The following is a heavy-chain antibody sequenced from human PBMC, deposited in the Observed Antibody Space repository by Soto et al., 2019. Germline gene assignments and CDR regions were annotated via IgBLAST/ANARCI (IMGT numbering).Heavy chain of an antibody. CDR2: IYYSGST. Sequence: PSETLSLTCTVSGGSISSGDYYWSWIRQPPGKGLEWIGYIYYSGSTYYNPSLKSRVTISVDTSKNQFSLKLSSVTAADTAVYYCARGSSGYYTDYWGQGTLVTVSS. CDR3: ARGSSGYYTDY. V-gene: IGHV4-30-4*01. CDR1: GGSISSGDYY. D-gene: IGHD3-22*01. J-gene: IGHJ4*02.